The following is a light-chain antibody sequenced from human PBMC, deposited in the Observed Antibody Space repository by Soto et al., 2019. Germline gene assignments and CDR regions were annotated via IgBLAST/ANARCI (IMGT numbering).Light chain of an antibody. CDR1: QSVSSS. V-gene: IGKV3-15*01. CDR2: GPS. Sequence: EIGLTQSPSTLSVSPGERATLSCRASQSVSSSLAWYQQRPGQAPRLLIYGPSTRATGIPARFSGSGSGTEFTLTISRLEPEDFAVYYCQQRSNWSITFGQGTRLEIK. J-gene: IGKJ5*01. CDR3: QQRSNWSIT.